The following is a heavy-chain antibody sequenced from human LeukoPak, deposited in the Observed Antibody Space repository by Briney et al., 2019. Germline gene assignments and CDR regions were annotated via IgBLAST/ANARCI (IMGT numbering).Heavy chain of an antibody. J-gene: IGHJ4*02. D-gene: IGHD3-22*01. CDR1: GYTFTSYY. V-gene: IGHV1-46*01. CDR3: ARETYYYDSSGYLYYFDY. Sequence: ASVKVSCKASGYTFTSYYMHWVRQAPGQGLEWMGIINPSGGSTSYAQKFQGRVTMTRDMSTSTVYMELSSLRSEDTPVYYCARETYYYDSSGYLYYFDYWGQGTLVTVSS. CDR2: INPSGGST.